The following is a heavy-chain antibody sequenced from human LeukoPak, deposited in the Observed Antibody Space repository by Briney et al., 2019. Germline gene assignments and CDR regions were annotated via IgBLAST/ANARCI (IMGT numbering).Heavy chain of an antibody. D-gene: IGHD4-17*01. CDR1: GGSISSYY. V-gene: IGHV4-59*01. J-gene: IGHJ5*02. CDR2: IYYSGST. Sequence: SETLSLTCTVSGGSISSYYWSWIRQPPGKGLEWIGYIYYSGSTNYNPSLKSRVTISVDTSKNQFSLKLSSVTAADTAVYYCARAHLRPWFDPWGQGTLVTVSS. CDR3: ARAHLRPWFDP.